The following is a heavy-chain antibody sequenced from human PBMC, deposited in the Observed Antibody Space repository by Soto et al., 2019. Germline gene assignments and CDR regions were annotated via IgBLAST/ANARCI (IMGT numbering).Heavy chain of an antibody. V-gene: IGHV4-59*01. Sequence: SETLSLTCTVSGGSMRNYFWTWIRQPPGKGLEWLGYIHYSGTTSFFPSYNPSLRSRVTISEDTSKNQFSLKLLSVTTADTAVYFCAAGEASSRNLAPYYLDFWGQGTLVTVSS. CDR1: GGSMRNYF. J-gene: IGHJ4*02. D-gene: IGHD6-13*01. CDR2: IHYSGTT. CDR3: AAGEASSRNLAPYYLDF.